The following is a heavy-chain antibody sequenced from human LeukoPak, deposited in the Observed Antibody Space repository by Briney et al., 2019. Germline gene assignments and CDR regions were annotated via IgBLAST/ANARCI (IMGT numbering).Heavy chain of an antibody. CDR3: ARDPETKRGRDGLDY. V-gene: IGHV3-7*01. Sequence: PGGSLRLSCAAPGFTFSNDWMSWVRQAPGKGLEWMASIKGDGSDKYYVDSVKGRFTISRDNAKNSMYLQMNSLRAEDTAVYYCARDPETKRGRDGLDYWGPGTLVIVSS. CDR2: IKGDGSDK. D-gene: IGHD1-14*01. CDR1: GFTFSNDW. J-gene: IGHJ4*02.